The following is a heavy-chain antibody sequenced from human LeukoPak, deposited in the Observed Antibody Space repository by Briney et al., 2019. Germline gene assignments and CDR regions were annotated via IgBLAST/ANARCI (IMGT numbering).Heavy chain of an antibody. CDR2: IYYSGGT. D-gene: IGHD3-22*01. CDR3: ARRGYYYDSSGYYDWFDP. J-gene: IGHJ5*02. Sequence: SETLSLTCTVSGGSISNYYWHWIRQPPGKGLEWIGYIYYSGGTNYNPSLKSRVTISVDTSKNQFSLKLSSVTAADTAVYYCARRGYYYDSSGYYDWFDPWGQGTLVTVSS. CDR1: GGSISNYY. V-gene: IGHV4-59*01.